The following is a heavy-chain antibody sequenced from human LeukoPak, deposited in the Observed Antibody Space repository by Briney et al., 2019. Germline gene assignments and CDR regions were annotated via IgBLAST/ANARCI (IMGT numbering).Heavy chain of an antibody. V-gene: IGHV3-66*01. CDR1: GFTFSTYA. D-gene: IGHD2-2*01. Sequence: GGSLRLSCAASGFTFSTYAMTWVRQAPGKGLEWVSVMYSGGSTFYGDSVKGRFTISRDNSMNTLYLQMNSLRVDDTAVYYCAREQVVVGRGYYGMDVWGQGTTVTVSS. CDR3: AREQVVVGRGYYGMDV. CDR2: MYSGGST. J-gene: IGHJ6*02.